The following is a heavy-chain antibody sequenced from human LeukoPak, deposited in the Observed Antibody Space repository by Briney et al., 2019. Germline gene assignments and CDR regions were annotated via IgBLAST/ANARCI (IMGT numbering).Heavy chain of an antibody. CDR3: AKVLTYYYDSRDAFDI. D-gene: IGHD3-22*01. V-gene: IGHV3-23*01. Sequence: PGGSLRLSCAASGFTFSSYAMSWVRQAPGKGLEWVSAISGSGGSTYYADSVKGRFTISRDNSKNTLYLQMNSLRAEDTAVYYCAKVLTYYYDSRDAFDIWGQGTMVTVSS. CDR2: ISGSGGST. J-gene: IGHJ3*02. CDR1: GFTFSSYA.